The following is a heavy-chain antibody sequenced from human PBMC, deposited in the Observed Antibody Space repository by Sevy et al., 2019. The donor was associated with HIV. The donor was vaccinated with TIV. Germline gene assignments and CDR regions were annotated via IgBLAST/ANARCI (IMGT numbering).Heavy chain of an antibody. J-gene: IGHJ4*02. Sequence: GGSLRLSCAASGFTFDDYAMHWVRQAPGKGLEWVSRIDWAGGGTYYADSVKGRFTISRDNSKNSLYLQMNSLRAEDTAFYYCAKGSGGSVRYYDSWGQGTLVTVSS. CDR2: IDWAGGGT. D-gene: IGHD3-10*01. V-gene: IGHV3-43D*04. CDR1: GFTFDDYA. CDR3: AKGSGGSVRYYDS.